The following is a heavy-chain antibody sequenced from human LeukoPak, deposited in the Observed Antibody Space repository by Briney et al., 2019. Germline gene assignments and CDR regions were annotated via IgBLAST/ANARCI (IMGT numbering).Heavy chain of an antibody. CDR3: VRNRNLKMTSTGILGN. V-gene: IGHV3-30*04. CDR2: ISYDGSNE. D-gene: IGHD3-3*02. CDR1: GFTFSSYV. J-gene: IGHJ4*02. Sequence: GGSLRLSCAASGFTFSSYVMHWVRQAPGKGLEWVAIISYDGSNEYYADSVKGRFTISRDNSRDTLYLQMNSLTVDDTAVYYCVRNRNLKMTSTGILGNWGLGTLVIVSS.